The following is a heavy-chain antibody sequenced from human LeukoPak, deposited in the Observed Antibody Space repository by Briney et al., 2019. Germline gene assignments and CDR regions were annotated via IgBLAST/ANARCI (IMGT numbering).Heavy chain of an antibody. D-gene: IGHD3-16*01. J-gene: IGHJ4*02. CDR2: IHHTGIT. Sequence: SETLSLTCAVYGETFTGYYWNWIRQTPGKGLEWIGEIHHTGITNYNPSLKSRVTMSVDASKNQFSLNLSSVTAADTAVYYCARDGLRRRVMIAFGGGGQFDYWGQGTLVIVSS. CDR1: GETFTGYY. CDR3: ARDGLRRRVMIAFGGGGQFDY. V-gene: IGHV4-34*01.